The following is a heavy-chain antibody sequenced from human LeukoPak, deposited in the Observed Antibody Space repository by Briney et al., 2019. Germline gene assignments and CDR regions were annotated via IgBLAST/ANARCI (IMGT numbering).Heavy chain of an antibody. CDR1: GHTFVSYG. D-gene: IGHD2-2*01. J-gene: IGHJ3*01. V-gene: IGHV1-18*01. Sequence: ASVTVSCKASGHTFVSYGISWVRQAPGQGLEWMGWISGYNGKINYAQKFQGRVTMTTDTSTSTAYLELRSLTSEDTAVYYCARRFCSSVSCYDDNAFVLCGQGTLLTVSS. CDR2: ISGYNGKI. CDR3: ARRFCSSVSCYDDNAFVL.